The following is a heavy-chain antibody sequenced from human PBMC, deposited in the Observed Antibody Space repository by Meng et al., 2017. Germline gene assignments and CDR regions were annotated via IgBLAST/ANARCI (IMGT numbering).Heavy chain of an antibody. V-gene: IGHV3-7*01. Sequence: GESLKISCAASGFTFSSYWMSWVRQAPGKGLEWVANIKKDGSEKYYVDSVKGRFTISRDNAKNSLYLQMNSLRAEDTAVYYCAGDDYYDSSGYYSGGDYWGQGTLVTVSS. D-gene: IGHD3-22*01. CDR1: GFTFSSYW. CDR2: IKKDGSEK. CDR3: AGDDYYDSSGYYSGGDY. J-gene: IGHJ4*02.